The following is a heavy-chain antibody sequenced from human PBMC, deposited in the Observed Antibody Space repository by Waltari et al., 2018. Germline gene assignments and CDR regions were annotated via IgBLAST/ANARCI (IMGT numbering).Heavy chain of an antibody. CDR1: GGSISSSSYY. CDR2: IYYSGSP. D-gene: IGHD4-17*01. J-gene: IGHJ4*02. Sequence: QLQLQESGPGLVKPSETLSLTCTVSGGSISSSSYYWGWIRQPPGKGLEWIGSIYYSGSPYYNPSLKRRGTISVDTSKNQFSLKLSSVTAADTAVYYCARKVGSRDGDYPSFDYWGQGTLVTVSS. V-gene: IGHV4-39*07. CDR3: ARKVGSRDGDYPSFDY.